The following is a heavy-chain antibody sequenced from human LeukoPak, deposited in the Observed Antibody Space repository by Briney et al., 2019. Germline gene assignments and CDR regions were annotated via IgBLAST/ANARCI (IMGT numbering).Heavy chain of an antibody. D-gene: IGHD6-19*01. J-gene: IGHJ4*02. V-gene: IGHV3-21*01. CDR3: ARDYSGWSRDY. Sequence: GGSLRLSCAASGFTFSAFAMNWVRLPPGKGLEWVSSISTDSHYIYYADSVKGRFITSRDNAKNALYLQMDSLRAEDTAVYFCARDYSGWSRDYWGQGTLVTVSS. CDR1: GFTFSAFA. CDR2: ISTDSHYI.